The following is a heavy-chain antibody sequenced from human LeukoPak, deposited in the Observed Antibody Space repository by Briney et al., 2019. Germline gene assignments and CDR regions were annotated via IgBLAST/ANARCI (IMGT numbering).Heavy chain of an antibody. D-gene: IGHD3-10*01. CDR2: IYYSGNT. J-gene: IGHJ4*02. CDR1: GGSISSSSYY. Sequence: SETLSLTCTVSGGSISSSSYYWGWIRQPPGKGLEWIRSIYYSGNTYCNPSLKSRVTISVDTSKNEFSLKLSSVTAADTAVYYCARLVGEYFGSGSYNIDYWGQGTLVTVSS. CDR3: ARLVGEYFGSGSYNIDY. V-gene: IGHV4-39*01.